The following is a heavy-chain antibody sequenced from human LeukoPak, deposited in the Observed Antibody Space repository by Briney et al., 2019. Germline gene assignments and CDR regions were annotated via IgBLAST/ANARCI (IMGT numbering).Heavy chain of an antibody. CDR1: GFIFTSYS. D-gene: IGHD6-19*01. CDR3: ARLAGSRPPWYLDL. CDR2: IGPSGGSI. J-gene: IGHJ2*01. V-gene: IGHV3-21*04. Sequence: GGSLRLSCAASGFIFTSYSMNWVRQAPGKGLERVSSIGPSGGSIFYAASLKGRISISRDNAQNSLHLQLSGLRADDTAIYYCARLAGSRPPWYLDLWGRGTLVTVSS.